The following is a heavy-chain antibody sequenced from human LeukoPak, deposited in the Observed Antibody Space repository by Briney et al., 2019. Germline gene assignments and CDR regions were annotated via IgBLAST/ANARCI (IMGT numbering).Heavy chain of an antibody. CDR3: ARGDYGELYYMDV. D-gene: IGHD4-17*01. V-gene: IGHV3-21*01. Sequence: PGGSLRLSCAASGFTFSSYNMNWVRQAPGKGLEWVSSISSSSSYIYYADSVKGRFTISRDNAKNSLYLQMNSLRAEDTAVYYCARGDYGELYYMDVWGKGTTVTVSS. CDR2: ISSSSSYI. J-gene: IGHJ6*03. CDR1: GFTFSSYN.